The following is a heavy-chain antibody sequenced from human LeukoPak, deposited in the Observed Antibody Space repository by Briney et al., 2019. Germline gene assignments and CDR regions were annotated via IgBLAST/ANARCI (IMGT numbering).Heavy chain of an antibody. Sequence: PGGSVRLSCAASGFTFSSYAMSWVRQAPGKGLEWVGFIRSKASGGTTEYAASVKGRFTISRDDSKSIAYLQMNSLKTEDTAVYYCTRDGSLGYCSSTSCPRFDYWGQGTLVTVSS. CDR1: GFTFSSYA. CDR2: IRSKASGGTT. J-gene: IGHJ4*02. CDR3: TRDGSLGYCSSTSCPRFDY. V-gene: IGHV3-49*04. D-gene: IGHD2-2*01.